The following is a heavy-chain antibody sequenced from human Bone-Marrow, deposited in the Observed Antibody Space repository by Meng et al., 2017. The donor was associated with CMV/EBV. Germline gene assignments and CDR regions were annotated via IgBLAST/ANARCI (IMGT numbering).Heavy chain of an antibody. CDR3: ARNRYDSSGYYSIGGHWYFDL. CDR2: INPSGGST. Sequence: ASVKVSCKASGYTFTSYYMHWVRQAPGQGLEWMGIINPSGGSTSYAQKFQGRVTMTRDTPTSTVYMELSSLKASDTAMYYCARNRYDSSGYYSIGGHWYFDLWGRGTLVTVYS. V-gene: IGHV1-46*01. D-gene: IGHD3-22*01. J-gene: IGHJ2*01. CDR1: GYTFTSYY.